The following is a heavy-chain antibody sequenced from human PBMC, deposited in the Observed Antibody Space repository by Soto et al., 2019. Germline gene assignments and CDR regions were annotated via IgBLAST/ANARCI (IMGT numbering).Heavy chain of an antibody. CDR2: IYYSGST. Sequence: QVQLQESGPGLVKPSQTLSLTCTVSGASISSGGYYCSWIRQHPGKGLEWIGYIYYSGSTYYNPYLKSRVIISVDTSKNQFSLKLSSVTAADTAVYYCARGSTVAAILFDYWGQGTLVTVSS. D-gene: IGHD2-15*01. J-gene: IGHJ4*02. V-gene: IGHV4-31*03. CDR3: ARGSTVAAILFDY. CDR1: GASISSGGYY.